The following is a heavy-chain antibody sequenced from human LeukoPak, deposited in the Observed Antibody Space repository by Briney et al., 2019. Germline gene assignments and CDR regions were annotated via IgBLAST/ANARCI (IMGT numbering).Heavy chain of an antibody. V-gene: IGHV3-7*03. Sequence: GGSLRLSCAASGFTFSNYWMNWVRQAPGKGLEWVANIKQDGSEKYFVDSVKGRFTISRDNAKNSVYLQMNSLRAEDTAVYYCARGDYFDRAFDVWGQGTMVTVSS. J-gene: IGHJ3*01. CDR1: GFTFSNYW. D-gene: IGHD3-22*01. CDR2: IKQDGSEK. CDR3: ARGDYFDRAFDV.